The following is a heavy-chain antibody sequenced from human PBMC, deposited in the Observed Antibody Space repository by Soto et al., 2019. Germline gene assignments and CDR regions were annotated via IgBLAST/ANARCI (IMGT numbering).Heavy chain of an antibody. D-gene: IGHD2-15*01. J-gene: IGHJ6*03. CDR2: ISSSGSTI. CDR3: FCSCGSVLDYYMDV. V-gene: IGHV3-11*01. CDR1: GFTFSDYY. Sequence: QVQLVESGGGLVKPGGSLRLSCAASGFTFSDYYMSWIRQAPGKGLEWVSYISSSGSTIYYADSVKGRFTISRDNAKNSLYPQMNSLRAEDTAVYYCFCSCGSVLDYYMDVWGKGTTVTVSS.